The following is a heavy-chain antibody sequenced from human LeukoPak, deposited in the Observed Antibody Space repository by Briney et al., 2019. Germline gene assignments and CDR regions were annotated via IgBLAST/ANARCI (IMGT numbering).Heavy chain of an antibody. CDR2: ITGSGGST. CDR1: GFTFSSYA. CDR3: ARAGYSSAPGDY. V-gene: IGHV3-23*01. D-gene: IGHD6-19*01. Sequence: PGGSLRLSCAASGFTFSSYAMSWVRQAPGKGLEWVSAITGSGGSTYYADSVKGRFTISRDNSKNTLYLQMNSLRVEDTAVYYCARAGYSSAPGDYWGQGTLVTVSS. J-gene: IGHJ4*02.